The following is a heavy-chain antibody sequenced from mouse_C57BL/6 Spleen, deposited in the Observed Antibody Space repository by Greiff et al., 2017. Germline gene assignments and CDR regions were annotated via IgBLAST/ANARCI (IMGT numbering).Heavy chain of an antibody. CDR1: GFTFSSYT. V-gene: IGHV5-9*04. J-gene: IGHJ1*03. Sequence: EVQLVESGGGLVKPGGSLKLSCAASGFTFSSYTMSWVRQTPEKRLEWVATISGGGGNTYYPDSVKGRFTISRDNAKNTLYLQKSSLRSEDTAVYYCARAYDYDGCFDVWGTGTTVTVSS. CDR2: ISGGGGNT. CDR3: ARAYDYDGCFDV. D-gene: IGHD2-4*01.